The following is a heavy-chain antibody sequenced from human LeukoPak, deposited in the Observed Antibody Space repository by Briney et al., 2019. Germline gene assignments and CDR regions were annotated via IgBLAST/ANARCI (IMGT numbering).Heavy chain of an antibody. CDR3: ARTNQISETAFDI. CDR1: SGSINNYY. Sequence: SETLSLTCTVSSGSINNYYWSWIRQTPGKGLEWIGYILSSGSTNYNPSVKSRVTISVGTSKNQFSLKLSSVTAADTAVYYCARTNQISETAFDIWGQGTMVIVSS. V-gene: IGHV4-59*01. D-gene: IGHD1-14*01. J-gene: IGHJ3*02. CDR2: ILSSGST.